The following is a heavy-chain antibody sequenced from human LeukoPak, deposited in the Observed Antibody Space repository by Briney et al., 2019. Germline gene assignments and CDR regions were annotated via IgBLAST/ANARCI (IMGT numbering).Heavy chain of an antibody. J-gene: IGHJ4*02. D-gene: IGHD1-1*01. CDR3: ARAPNNWNDLIVAY. CDR1: GGTFSNYV. Sequence: ASVKVSCKASGGTFSNYVISWVRQAPGQGLEWMGGIIPVFATANYAQKFQDRVTITADESTSTAYMELSSLRSEDTAVYYCARAPNNWNDLIVAYWGQGALVTVSS. CDR2: IIPVFATA. V-gene: IGHV1-69*01.